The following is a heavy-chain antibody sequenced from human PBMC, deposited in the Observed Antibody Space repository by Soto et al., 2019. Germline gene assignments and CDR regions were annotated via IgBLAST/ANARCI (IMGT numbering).Heavy chain of an antibody. Sequence: HPGGSLRLSCAASGFTFSSYAMSWVRQAPGKGLEWVSAISGSGGSTYYADSVKGRFTISRDNSKNTLYLQMNSLRAEDTAVCYCAKGPPSIYYYDSSGYYYGYFDYWGQGTLVTVSS. CDR3: AKGPPSIYYYDSSGYYYGYFDY. D-gene: IGHD3-22*01. CDR1: GFTFSSYA. J-gene: IGHJ4*02. CDR2: ISGSGGST. V-gene: IGHV3-23*01.